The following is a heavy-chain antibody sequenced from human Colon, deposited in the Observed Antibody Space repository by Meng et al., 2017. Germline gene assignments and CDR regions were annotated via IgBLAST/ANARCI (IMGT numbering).Heavy chain of an antibody. CDR1: GYTFTTYD. D-gene: IGHD5-12*01. CDR2: MNPNSGNT. CDR3: ARGTRRRGYSGYEYVDY. Sequence: ASVKVSCKASGYTFTTYDINWVRQATGQGLEWMGWMNPNSGNTGYAQKFQGRVTITRNTSISTAYMELSSLRSEDTAVYYCARGTRRRGYSGYEYVDYWGQGTLVTVSS. V-gene: IGHV1-8*03. J-gene: IGHJ4*02.